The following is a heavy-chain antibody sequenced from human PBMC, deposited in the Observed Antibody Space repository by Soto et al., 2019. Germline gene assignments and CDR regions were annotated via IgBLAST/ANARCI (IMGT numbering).Heavy chain of an antibody. V-gene: IGHV3-23*01. CDR2: ISGSGGST. Sequence: GSLRLSCAASGFTLSSYAMSWVGQAPGKGLESVSAISGSGGSTYYADSVKGRFTISRDNSKNTLDLQMNSLRAEDTAVYDCGKDITAYHGMEVWHKRPTVTVSS. CDR1: GFTLSSYA. CDR3: GKDITAYHGMEV. J-gene: IGHJ6*04. D-gene: IGHD3-16*01.